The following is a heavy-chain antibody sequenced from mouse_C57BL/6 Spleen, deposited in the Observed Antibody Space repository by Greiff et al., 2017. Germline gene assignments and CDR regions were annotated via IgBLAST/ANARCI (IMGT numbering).Heavy chain of an antibody. Sequence: EVKLQESGAELVKPGASVKLSCTASGFNIKDYYMHWVKQRNDQGLEWIGRIDPEDGETKYAPKFKGKATITADTSSNTAYLQLSSLTSEDTAVYYCARIYDGYYAWFAYWSQGTLVTVSA. V-gene: IGHV14-2*01. CDR2: IDPEDGET. J-gene: IGHJ3*01. CDR3: ARIYDGYYAWFAY. CDR1: GFNIKDYY. D-gene: IGHD2-3*01.